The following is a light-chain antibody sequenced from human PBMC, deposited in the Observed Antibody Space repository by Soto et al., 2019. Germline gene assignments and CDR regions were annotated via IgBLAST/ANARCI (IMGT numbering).Light chain of an antibody. J-gene: IGKJ1*01. Sequence: EIVMTQSPATLSVSPGERATLSCRASQSVSSNLAWYQQKPGQAPRLLIYGASTRATGIPARFSGSGSGTEFTLHISSLQSEDFAIYCCQQYNNWPPDRTFGQGTKVEIK. CDR1: QSVSSN. CDR2: GAS. CDR3: QQYNNWPPDRT. V-gene: IGKV3-15*01.